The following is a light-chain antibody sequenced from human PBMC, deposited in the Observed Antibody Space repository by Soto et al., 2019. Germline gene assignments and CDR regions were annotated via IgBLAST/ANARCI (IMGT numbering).Light chain of an antibody. CDR3: QQYNNWPYT. CDR2: GAT. CDR1: QPVSRN. J-gene: IGKJ2*01. Sequence: EVVMTQSPATLSVSPGERVTLSCRASQPVSRNFAWYRQKPGQAPTLVIYGATTRATGIPARFSGSGSGTEVTLTISSRLSEDLAVYYCQQYNNWPYTFGQGTKLEIK. V-gene: IGKV3-15*01.